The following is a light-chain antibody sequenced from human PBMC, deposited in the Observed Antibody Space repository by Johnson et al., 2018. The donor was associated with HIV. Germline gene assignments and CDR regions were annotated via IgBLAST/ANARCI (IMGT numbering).Light chain of an antibody. J-gene: IGLJ1*01. V-gene: IGLV1-51*02. CDR3: GTWDSSLSAHYV. Sequence: QSVLTQSPSVSAAPGQKVTISCSGSSSTVGNNFVSWYQVLPGTAPKLLIYKDNERPSGIPDRFSASKSGTSATLDITGLQTGDEADYYCGTWDSSLSAHYVFGTGTQITVV. CDR1: SSTVGNNF. CDR2: KDN.